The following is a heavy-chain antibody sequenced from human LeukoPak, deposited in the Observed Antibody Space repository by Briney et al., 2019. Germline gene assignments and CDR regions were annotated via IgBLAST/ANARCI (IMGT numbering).Heavy chain of an antibody. V-gene: IGHV4-4*02. CDR3: ALKEGSGWYNLDY. D-gene: IGHD6-19*01. CDR1: GGSISSSNW. J-gene: IGHJ4*02. CDR2: IYHSGST. Sequence: PSETLSLTCAVPGGSISSSNWWSWVRQPPGKGLEWIGEIYHSGSTNYNPSLKSRVTISVDKSKNQFSLKLNSVTAADTAVYYCALKEGSGWYNLDYWGQGTLVTVSS.